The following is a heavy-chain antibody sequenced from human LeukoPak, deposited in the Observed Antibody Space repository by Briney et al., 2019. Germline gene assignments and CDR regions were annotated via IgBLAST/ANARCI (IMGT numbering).Heavy chain of an antibody. CDR2: INQDGSEK. D-gene: IGHD5-18*01. V-gene: IGHV3-7*01. CDR1: GFTFSSYW. J-gene: IGHJ4*02. CDR3: ASLTAMVSTY. Sequence: GGSLRLSCATSGFTFSSYWMSWVRQAPGKGLEWVAYINQDGSEKNYADSVKGRFTVSRDNAKNSLFLEMNSLRAEDTAVYYCASLTAMVSTYWGQGTLVTVSS.